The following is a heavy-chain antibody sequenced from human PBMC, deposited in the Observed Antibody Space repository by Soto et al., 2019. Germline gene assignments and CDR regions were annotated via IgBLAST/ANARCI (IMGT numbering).Heavy chain of an antibody. CDR1: GYTFTGYY. J-gene: IGHJ6*02. V-gene: IGHV1-2*02. D-gene: IGHD1-7*01. CDR3: ARGITGTTVSYYYYCMDV. Sequence: GASVKVSCKASGYTFTGYYMHWVRQAPGQGLEWMGWINPNSGGTNYAQKFQGRVTMTRDTSISTAYMELSRLRSDDTAVYYCARGITGTTVSYYYYCMDVWGQGTTVTVSS. CDR2: INPNSGGT.